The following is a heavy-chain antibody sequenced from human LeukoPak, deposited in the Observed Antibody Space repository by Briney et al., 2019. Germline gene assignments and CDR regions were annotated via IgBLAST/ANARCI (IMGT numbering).Heavy chain of an antibody. CDR1: GFSFSSYW. CDR3: ASVSFCPRCHFDY. D-gene: IGHD2/OR15-2a*01. V-gene: IGHV3-74*03. Sequence: GGSLRLSCAASGFSFSSYWMHWVRQAPGKGLVWVARISPDGSSALSADSVRGRFTISRDNADTTLYLQLNSLRAEDTAVYYCASVSFCPRCHFDYWGQGTLVTVSS. CDR2: ISPDGSSA. J-gene: IGHJ4*02.